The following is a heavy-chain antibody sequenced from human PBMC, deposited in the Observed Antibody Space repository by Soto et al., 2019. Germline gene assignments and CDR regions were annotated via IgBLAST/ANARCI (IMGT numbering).Heavy chain of an antibody. CDR2: IFYSGST. CDR1: GRTMSSSSDY. CDR3: ARDRLRGYAYDAFDS. D-gene: IGHD4-17*01. J-gene: IGHJ3*02. V-gene: IGHV4-39*02. Sequence: PSETLSLTCTVSGRTMSSSSDYRGWIRQPPGKGLEWIGSIFYSGSTYYNPSLKSRVTIYVDTSKNQFSLYLSSVTAADTAVYYCARDRLRGYAYDAFDSWGQGTMVT.